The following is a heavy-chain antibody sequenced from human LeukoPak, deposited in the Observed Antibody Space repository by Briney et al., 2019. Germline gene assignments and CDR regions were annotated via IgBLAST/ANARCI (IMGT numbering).Heavy chain of an antibody. CDR1: GFTFITHA. CDR2: ISGDGETT. Sequence: SGGSLSLSCGASGFTFITHAMSWVRQAPGKGLDWVSAISGDGETTYYADSVKGRFTISRDNSKNTVYLQMNSLRAEDTAVYYCANQSPGWGQGTLVTVSS. J-gene: IGHJ4*02. CDR3: ANQSPG. V-gene: IGHV3-23*01.